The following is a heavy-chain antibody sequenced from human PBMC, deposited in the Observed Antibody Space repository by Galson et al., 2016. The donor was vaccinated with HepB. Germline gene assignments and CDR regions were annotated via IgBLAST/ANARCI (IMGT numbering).Heavy chain of an antibody. CDR2: ISTDAINK. D-gene: IGHD2-2*01. CDR3: ARPRASSYYYYGMDV. V-gene: IGHV3-30*03. CDR1: GFTFSSYG. J-gene: IGHJ6*02. Sequence: SLRLSCAASGFTFSSYGMHWVRQAPGKGLEWVAVISTDAINKYYADSVRSRFTISRDDPKNTLYLQMNSLRPEDTAVYYCARPRASSYYYYGMDVWGQGTTVAVSS.